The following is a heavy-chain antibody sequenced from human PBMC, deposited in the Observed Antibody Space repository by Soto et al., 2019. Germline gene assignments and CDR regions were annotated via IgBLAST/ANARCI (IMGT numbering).Heavy chain of an antibody. V-gene: IGHV1-3*01. CDR2: INAGNGDT. CDR3: ARGISGYVT. CDR1: GINYNTYA. D-gene: IGHD5-12*01. Sequence: QVQLVQSGAEMKKPGASVKLSCKTSGINYNTYAIHWVRQAPGQGLEWMGWINAGNGDTRDSQNFQGRVTRTRDTSASPVYMDLDSLKSEDMGVYYCARGISGYVTWGQGALVTFSS. J-gene: IGHJ4*02.